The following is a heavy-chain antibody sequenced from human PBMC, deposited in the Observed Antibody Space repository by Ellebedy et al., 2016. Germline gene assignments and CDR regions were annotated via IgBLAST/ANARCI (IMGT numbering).Heavy chain of an antibody. CDR1: GGSISSGGYY. Sequence: SETLSLTCTVSGGSISSGGYYWSWIRQHPGKGLEWIGYIYYSGSTYYNPSLKSRVTISVDTSKNQFSLKLSSVTAADTAVYYCARVYGKGSGSKLNWFDPWGQGTLVTVSS. J-gene: IGHJ5*02. D-gene: IGHD3-10*01. CDR3: ARVYGKGSGSKLNWFDP. V-gene: IGHV4-31*03. CDR2: IYYSGST.